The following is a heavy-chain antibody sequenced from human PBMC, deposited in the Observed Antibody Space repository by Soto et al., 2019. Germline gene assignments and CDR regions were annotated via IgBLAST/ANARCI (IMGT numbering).Heavy chain of an antibody. Sequence: GASVKVSCKASGYTFTSYGISWVRQAPGQGLEWMGWISAYNGNTNYAQKLQGRVTMTTDTSTSTAYMELRSLRSDGTAVYYCARDHRAPAYYDFWSGYYTYYFDYWGQGTLVTVSS. CDR2: ISAYNGNT. V-gene: IGHV1-18*01. J-gene: IGHJ4*02. CDR3: ARDHRAPAYYDFWSGYYTYYFDY. CDR1: GYTFTSYG. D-gene: IGHD3-3*01.